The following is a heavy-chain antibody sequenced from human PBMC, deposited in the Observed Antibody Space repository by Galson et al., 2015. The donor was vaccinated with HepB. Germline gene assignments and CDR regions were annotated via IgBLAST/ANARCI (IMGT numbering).Heavy chain of an antibody. V-gene: IGHV5-51*03. D-gene: IGHD6-13*01. Sequence: QSGAEVKKPGESLKISCKGSGYSFTSYWIGWVRQMPGKGLEWMGIIYPGDSDTRYSPSFQGQVTISADKSISTAYLQWSSLKASDTAMYYCAIPYSSCFYYYGMDVWGQGTTVTVSS. CDR1: GYSFTSYW. J-gene: IGHJ6*02. CDR2: IYPGDSDT. CDR3: AIPYSSCFYYYGMDV.